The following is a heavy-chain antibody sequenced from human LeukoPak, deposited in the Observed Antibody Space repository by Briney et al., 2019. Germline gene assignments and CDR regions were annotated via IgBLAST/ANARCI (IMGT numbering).Heavy chain of an antibody. D-gene: IGHD3-22*01. CDR3: ARVNYDSSGDSYYFDY. CDR2: IYTSGST. V-gene: IGHV4-4*07. CDR1: GSSINNYY. Sequence: SETLSLTCTVSGSSINNYYWSWIRQPAGKGLEWIGRIYTSGSTNYNPSLKSRVTMSVDTSKNQFSLKLSPVTAADTAVYYCARVNYDSSGDSYYFDYWGQGTLVTVSS. J-gene: IGHJ4*02.